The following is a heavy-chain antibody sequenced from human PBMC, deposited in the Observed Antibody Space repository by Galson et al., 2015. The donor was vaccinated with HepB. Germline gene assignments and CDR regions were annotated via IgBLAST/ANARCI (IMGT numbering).Heavy chain of an antibody. J-gene: IGHJ1*01. V-gene: IGHV1-46*01. CDR3: ARDYRGGKDHAEYFQH. Sequence: SVKVSCKASGYTFTSYFMHWVRQAPGQGLEWMGMINPSVGSTNYAQKFQGRVTMTRDTSTRIGYMELSGLRSEDTAIYYCARDYRGGKDHAEYFQHWGQGILVTVSS. D-gene: IGHD4-23*01. CDR2: INPSVGST. CDR1: GYTFTSYF.